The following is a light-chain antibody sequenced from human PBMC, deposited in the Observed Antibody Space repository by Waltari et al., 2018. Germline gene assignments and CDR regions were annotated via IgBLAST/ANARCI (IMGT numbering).Light chain of an antibody. CDR1: QSLLPSDGKTY. Sequence: DIVMTQTPLSLSVTPGQPASISCKSSQSLLPSDGKTYLYWYLQKPGQSPQLLIEEVSSRFSGVPARCSGSGSGTDFTLKISRVEAEDVGVYYCMQGIHFPPLFGGGTKVEIK. J-gene: IGKJ4*01. CDR2: EVS. V-gene: IGKV2-29*02. CDR3: MQGIHFPPL.